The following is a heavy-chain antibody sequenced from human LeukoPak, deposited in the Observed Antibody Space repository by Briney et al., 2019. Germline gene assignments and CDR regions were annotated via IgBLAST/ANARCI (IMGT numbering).Heavy chain of an antibody. D-gene: IGHD2-21*01. V-gene: IGHV4-39*02. J-gene: IGHJ6*03. CDR2: IYYSGST. CDR3: ARRLVVVIAYMDV. Sequence: SSETLSLTCTVSGGSISSSSYYWGWIRQPPGKGLEWIGSIYYSGSTYYNPSLKGRVTVAVDTSNNHLHLKLLPAPAADTAVSDCARRLVVVIAYMDVWGKGTTVTVSS. CDR1: GGSISSSSYY.